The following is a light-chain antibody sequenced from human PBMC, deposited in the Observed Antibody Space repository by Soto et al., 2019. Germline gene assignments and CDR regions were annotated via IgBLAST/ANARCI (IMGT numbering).Light chain of an antibody. CDR3: QQYGVSPRT. Sequence: EIVLTQSPGTLSLSPWERATLSCRASQSVPRSYLAWYQQKPGQAPRLLIYGTSSRATGIPDRFSGSGSGTDFTLTISRLEPEDFAVYYCQQYGVSPRTFGQGTKVDIK. CDR1: QSVPRSY. J-gene: IGKJ1*01. V-gene: IGKV3-20*01. CDR2: GTS.